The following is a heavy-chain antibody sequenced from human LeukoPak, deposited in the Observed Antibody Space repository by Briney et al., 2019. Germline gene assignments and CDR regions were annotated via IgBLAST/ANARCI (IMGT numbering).Heavy chain of an antibody. J-gene: IGHJ4*02. CDR2: INHSGST. Sequence: PSETLSLTCAVYGGSFSGYYWSWTRQPPGKGLEWIGEINHSGSTNYNPSLKSRVTISVDTSKNQFSLKLSSVTAADTAVYYCARGSSLRYFDWLLQAPDYWGQGTLATVSS. D-gene: IGHD3-9*01. CDR1: GGSFSGYY. V-gene: IGHV4-34*01. CDR3: ARGSSLRYFDWLLQAPDY.